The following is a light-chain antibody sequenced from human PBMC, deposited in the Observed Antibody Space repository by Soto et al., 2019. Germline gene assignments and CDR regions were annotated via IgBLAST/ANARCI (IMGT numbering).Light chain of an antibody. CDR2: GAS. V-gene: IGKV3-20*01. Sequence: EIVLTQSPGTLSLSPGERAILSCRASQSVRSTYLAWYQQKPGQAPRLLIYGASSRATGIPDRFSGSGSGTDFTLTISRLEPEDYAVYYCQQYGSSLVTFGQGTKVEIK. CDR3: QQYGSSLVT. J-gene: IGKJ1*01. CDR1: QSVRSTY.